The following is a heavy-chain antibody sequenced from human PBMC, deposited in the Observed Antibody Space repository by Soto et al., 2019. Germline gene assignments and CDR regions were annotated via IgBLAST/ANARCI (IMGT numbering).Heavy chain of an antibody. V-gene: IGHV1-46*01. CDR1: GYTFIGYY. CDR2: INPSGGST. CDR3: AREDTANGGAFDI. D-gene: IGHD5-18*01. J-gene: IGHJ3*02. Sequence: GASVKVSCKASGYTFIGYYMNWVRQAPGQGLEWMGMINPSGGSTSYAQKFQGRATMTRDTSTSTVYMELSSLRSEDTAVYYCAREDTANGGAFDIWGQGTMVTVSS.